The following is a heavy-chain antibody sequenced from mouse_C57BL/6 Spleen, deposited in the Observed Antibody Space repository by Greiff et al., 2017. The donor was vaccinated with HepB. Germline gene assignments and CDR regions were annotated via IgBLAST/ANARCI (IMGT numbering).Heavy chain of an antibody. CDR3: AKKDGNYAAMDY. CDR1: GFSLTSYG. D-gene: IGHD2-1*01. CDR2: IWRGGST. J-gene: IGHJ4*01. V-gene: IGHV2-5*01. Sequence: VQGVESGPGLVQPSQSLSITCTVSGFSLTSYGVHWVRQSPGKGLEWLGVIWRGGSTDYNAAFMSRLSITKDNSKSQVFFKMNSLQADDTAIYYCAKKDGNYAAMDYWGQGTSVTVSS.